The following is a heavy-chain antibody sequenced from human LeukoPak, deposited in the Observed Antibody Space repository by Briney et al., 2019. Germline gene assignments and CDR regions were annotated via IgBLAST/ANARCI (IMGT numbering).Heavy chain of an antibody. J-gene: IGHJ4*02. Sequence: GGSLRLSCAASGFTFSSYSMNWVRQAPGKGLEWVSSISSSSSYIYYADSVKGRFAISRDNAKNSLCLQMNSLRAEDTAVYYCAARSTMTDDYWGQGTLVTVSS. CDR2: ISSSSSYI. CDR3: AARSTMTDDY. D-gene: IGHD3-22*01. V-gene: IGHV3-21*01. CDR1: GFTFSSYS.